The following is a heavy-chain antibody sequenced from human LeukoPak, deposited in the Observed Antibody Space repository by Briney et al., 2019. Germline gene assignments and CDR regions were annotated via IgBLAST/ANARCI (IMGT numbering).Heavy chain of an antibody. CDR1: GFTFSSYV. J-gene: IGHJ4*02. V-gene: IGHV3-33*01. Sequence: GGSLRLSCAASGFTFSSYVMHWVRQAPGKGLEWVAVIWYDGSNEYYADSAKGRFTISRDNSKKNLYLQMNSLRAEDTAVYYCARGAKYYFGSGSYLNFDYWGQGTLVTVSS. CDR2: IWYDGSNE. D-gene: IGHD3-10*01. CDR3: ARGAKYYFGSGSYLNFDY.